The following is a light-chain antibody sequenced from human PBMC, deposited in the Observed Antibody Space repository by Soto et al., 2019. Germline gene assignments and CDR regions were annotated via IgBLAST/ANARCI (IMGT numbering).Light chain of an antibody. Sequence: QSALTQPPSASGSPGQSVTISCTGASSDVGGYNYVSWYQQHPGKAPKLMIYEVRERPSGVPDRFSGSKSGNTASLTVSGLQAEDEADYYCSSYAGTNTVIFGGGTKLTVL. CDR2: EVR. V-gene: IGLV2-8*01. CDR1: SSDVGGYNY. CDR3: SSYAGTNTVI. J-gene: IGLJ2*01.